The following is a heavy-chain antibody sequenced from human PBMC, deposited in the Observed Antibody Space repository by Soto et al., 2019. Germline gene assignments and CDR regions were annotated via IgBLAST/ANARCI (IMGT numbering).Heavy chain of an antibody. CDR2: INAGNGNT. J-gene: IGHJ4*02. CDR1: GYTFTSYA. CDR3: ARYPTGVEFDY. D-gene: IGHD2-2*01. Sequence: QVQLVQSGAEVKKPGASVKVSCKASGYTFTSYAMHWVRQAPGQRLEWMGWINAGNGNTKYSQKLQGRVTMTTDTSTSTAYMELRSLRSDDTAVYYCARYPTGVEFDYWGQGTLVTVSS. V-gene: IGHV1-3*01.